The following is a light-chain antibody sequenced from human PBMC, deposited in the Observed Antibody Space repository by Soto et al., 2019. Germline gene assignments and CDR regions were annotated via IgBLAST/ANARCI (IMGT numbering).Light chain of an antibody. V-gene: IGKV3-20*01. CDR1: QSVSSSY. CDR2: GAS. CDR3: QQYGSSPWT. Sequence: EIVLTQSPGTLSLSPGERATLSCRASQSVSSSYLAWYQQKPGQAPRLLIYGASSRATGIPDRFSGSGSGTDFTLTISRLEPEDCAVYYCQQYGSSPWTFRQGTKVEIK. J-gene: IGKJ1*01.